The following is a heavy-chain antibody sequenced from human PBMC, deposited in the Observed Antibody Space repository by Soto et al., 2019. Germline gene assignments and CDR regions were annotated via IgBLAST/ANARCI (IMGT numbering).Heavy chain of an antibody. V-gene: IGHV4-31*03. J-gene: IGHJ4*02. CDR1: GGSISSGGYY. D-gene: IGHD1-1*01. CDR3: VRWNGTGYYFDY. CDR2: IYYSGST. Sequence: QVQLQESGPGLVKPSQTLSLTCTVSGGSISSGGYYWSWIRQHPGKGLEWIGYIYYSGSTYYNPSLKSRVTISVDTSKNQCSLKLSSVTAADTAVYYCVRWNGTGYYFDYWGQGTLVTVSS.